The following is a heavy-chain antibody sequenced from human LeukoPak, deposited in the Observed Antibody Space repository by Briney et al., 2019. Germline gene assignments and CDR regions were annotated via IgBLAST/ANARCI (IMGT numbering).Heavy chain of an antibody. Sequence: PGGSLRLSCAASGFSFSSYRMNWVRQPPGKGLEWVASIRSNNGYIYYADSVKGRFTISRDNGENSLHLQMNSLRAEDAAVYYCARDLGTRKSIAFADWGQGTLVTVSS. CDR3: ARDLGTRKSIAFAD. V-gene: IGHV3-21*01. CDR2: IRSNNGYI. D-gene: IGHD6-6*01. J-gene: IGHJ4*02. CDR1: GFSFSSYR.